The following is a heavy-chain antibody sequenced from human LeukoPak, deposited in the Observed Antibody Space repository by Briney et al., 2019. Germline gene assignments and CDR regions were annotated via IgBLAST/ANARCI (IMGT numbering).Heavy chain of an antibody. CDR2: IYYSGST. CDR3: ARGVASGYASDYYFDY. D-gene: IGHD5-12*01. Sequence: SETLSLTCTVSGGSISSYSWSWLRQPPGKGLEWIGYIYYSGSTNYNPSLKSRVTISVDTSKNQFSLKLSSVTAADTAVYYCARGVASGYASDYYFDYWGQGTLLTVSS. CDR1: GGSISSYS. J-gene: IGHJ4*02. V-gene: IGHV4-59*01.